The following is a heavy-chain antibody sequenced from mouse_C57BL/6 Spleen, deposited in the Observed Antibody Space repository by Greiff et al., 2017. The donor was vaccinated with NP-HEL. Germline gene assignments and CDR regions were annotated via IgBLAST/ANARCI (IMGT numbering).Heavy chain of an antibody. CDR3: ARALSNWVYWYFDV. V-gene: IGHV5-16*01. CDR2: INYDGSST. D-gene: IGHD4-1*01. CDR1: GFTFSDYY. Sequence: EVKLMESEGGLVQPGSSMQLSCTASGFTFSDYYMAWVRQVPEKGLEWVANINYDGSSTYYLDSLKSRFIISRDNAKNILYLQMSSLKSEDTATYYCARALSNWVYWYFDVWGTGTTVTVSS. J-gene: IGHJ1*03.